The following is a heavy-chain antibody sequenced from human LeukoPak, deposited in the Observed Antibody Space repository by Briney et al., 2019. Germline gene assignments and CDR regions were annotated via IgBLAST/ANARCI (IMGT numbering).Heavy chain of an antibody. V-gene: IGHV1-2*02. D-gene: IGHD2-21*01. CDR3: ARGVWIAGSRFGRQNWFDP. J-gene: IGHJ5*02. CDR1: GYTFTGYY. CDR2: INPNSGGT. Sequence: ASVKASCKASGYTFTGYYMHWVRQAPGQGLEWMGWINPNSGGTNYAQKFQGRVTMTRDTSISTAYMELSRLRSDDTAVYYCARGVWIAGSRFGRQNWFDPWGQGTLVTVSS.